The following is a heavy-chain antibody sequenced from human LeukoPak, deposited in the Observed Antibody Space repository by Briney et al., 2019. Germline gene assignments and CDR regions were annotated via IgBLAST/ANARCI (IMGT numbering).Heavy chain of an antibody. V-gene: IGHV1-8*03. CDR3: ARARRCSSTSCYNAGHYYYYMDV. Sequence: GASVKVSCKASGYTFTSYDINWVRQATGQGLEWMGWMNPDRGNTGYAQKSQGRVTITRNTSISTAYMELSSLRSEDTAVYYCARARRCSSTSCYNAGHYYYYMDVWGKGTTVTVSS. D-gene: IGHD2-2*02. CDR1: GYTFTSYD. CDR2: MNPDRGNT. J-gene: IGHJ6*03.